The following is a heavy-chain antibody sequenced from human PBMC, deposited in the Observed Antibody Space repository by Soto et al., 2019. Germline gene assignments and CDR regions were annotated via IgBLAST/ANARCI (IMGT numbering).Heavy chain of an antibody. J-gene: IGHJ4*02. CDR2: IIPIFGTA. D-gene: IGHD6-6*01. CDR3: ARDAPQYSSSS. V-gene: IGHV1-69*13. Sequence: GPSGKVSCTASGGTFSSYAISWVRQAPGQGLEWMGGIIPIFGTANYAQKFQGRVTITADESTSTAYMELSSLRSEDTAVYYCARDAPQYSSSSWGQGTLVTVSS. CDR1: GGTFSSYA.